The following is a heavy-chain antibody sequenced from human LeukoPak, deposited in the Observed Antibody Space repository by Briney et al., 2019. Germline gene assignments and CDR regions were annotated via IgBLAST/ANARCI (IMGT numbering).Heavy chain of an antibody. Sequence: GGSLRLSCATSGFTFSSYGMHWVRQAPGRGLEWVAFIRYDGSNKYYADSVKGRFTISRDDSKNTLYLQLNSLRTEDTAVYYCAKNRRNIVVVVAVDYWGQGTLVTVSS. CDR2: IRYDGSNK. J-gene: IGHJ4*02. D-gene: IGHD2-15*01. V-gene: IGHV3-30*02. CDR1: GFTFSSYG. CDR3: AKNRRNIVVVVAVDY.